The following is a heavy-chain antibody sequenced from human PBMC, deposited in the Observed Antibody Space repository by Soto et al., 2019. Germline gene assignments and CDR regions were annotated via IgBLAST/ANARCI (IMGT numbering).Heavy chain of an antibody. CDR1: GGTFSSYA. V-gene: IGHV1-69*01. CDR2: IIPIFGTA. D-gene: IGHD2-2*01. Sequence: QVQLVQSGAEVKKPGSSLKVSCKASGGTFSSYAISWVRQAPGQGLEWMGGIIPIFGTANYAQKFQGRVTISADESTSTAYMELSSLRSEDTAVYYCARVGVVPAAMSRHYYYYYVMDVWGQGTTVTVSS. CDR3: ARVGVVPAAMSRHYYYYYVMDV. J-gene: IGHJ6*02.